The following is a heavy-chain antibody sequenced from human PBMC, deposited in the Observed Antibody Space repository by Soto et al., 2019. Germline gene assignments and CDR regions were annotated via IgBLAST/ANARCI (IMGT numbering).Heavy chain of an antibody. CDR1: GYTFTSYY. V-gene: IGHV1-46*01. Sequence: ASAKVSCKASGYTFTSYYMHWARQAPGQGLEWMGIINPSGGSTSYAQKFQGRLTMTRDTSTSTVYMELSSLRSEDTAVYYCAHGRYYYDSSGYPFDYWGQGTLVTVSS. J-gene: IGHJ4*02. CDR2: INPSGGST. D-gene: IGHD3-22*01. CDR3: AHGRYYYDSSGYPFDY.